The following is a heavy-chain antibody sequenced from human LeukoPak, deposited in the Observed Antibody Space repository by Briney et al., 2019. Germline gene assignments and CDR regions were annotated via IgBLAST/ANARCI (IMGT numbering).Heavy chain of an antibody. D-gene: IGHD2-15*01. CDR2: INSDGSST. V-gene: IGHV3-74*01. Sequence: PGGSLRLSCAAYGFTFSRYWMHWVRQGPGKGLVWVSTINSDGSSTSYADSVKGRFTISRDNAKNTLYLQMNSLRAEDMAVYYCARLYCRGGSCYSGDAFDIWGQGTMVSVSS. CDR3: ARLYCRGGSCYSGDAFDI. J-gene: IGHJ3*02. CDR1: GFTFSRYW.